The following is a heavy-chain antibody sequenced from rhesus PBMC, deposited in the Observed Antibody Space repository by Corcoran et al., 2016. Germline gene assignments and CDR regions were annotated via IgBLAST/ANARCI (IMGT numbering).Heavy chain of an antibody. CDR1: GGSFSSYW. D-gene: IGHD3-28*01. CDR2: INGNSGRT. V-gene: IGHV4-80*01. Sequence: QVQLQESGPGLVTPSETLSLTCAVSGGSFSSYWWSWLRQPPGKGLEWIGEINGNSGRTTYNPSLKSRVTISKDASKNQFSLKLSSVTAADTAVYYCARLGGYYTFDYWGQGVLVTVSS. CDR3: ARLGGYYTFDY. J-gene: IGHJ4*01.